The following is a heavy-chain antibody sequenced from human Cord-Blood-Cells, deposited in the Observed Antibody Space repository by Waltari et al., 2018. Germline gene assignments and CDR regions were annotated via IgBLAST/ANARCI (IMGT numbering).Heavy chain of an antibody. J-gene: IGHJ4*02. CDR3: ARAFRYGGNSFDY. V-gene: IGHV1-2*02. CDR2: INPNSGGT. CDR1: GYTFAGYY. Sequence: QVQLVQSGAEVKKPGASVKVSCKASGYTFAGYYKHWIRQAPGQGLECLGWINPNSGGTNYAQKFQGRVTMTRDTSISTAYMELSRLRSDDTAVYYCARAFRYGGNSFDYWGQGTLVTVSS. D-gene: IGHD4-17*01.